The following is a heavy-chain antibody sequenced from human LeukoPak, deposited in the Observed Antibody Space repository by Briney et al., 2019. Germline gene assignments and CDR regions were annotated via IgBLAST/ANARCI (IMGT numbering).Heavy chain of an antibody. CDR3: ARVPRYYYYYYMDV. Sequence: PETLSLTCTVSGGSIRSYYWSWIRQPPGKGLEWIGYIYYSGSTNYNPSLKSRVTISVDTSKNQFSLKLSSVTAADTAVYYCARVPRYYYYYYMDVWGKGTTVTVSS. CDR2: IYYSGST. V-gene: IGHV4-59*01. J-gene: IGHJ6*03. CDR1: GGSIRSYY.